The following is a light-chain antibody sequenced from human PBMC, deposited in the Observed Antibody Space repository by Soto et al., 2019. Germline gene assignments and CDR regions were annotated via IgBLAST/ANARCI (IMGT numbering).Light chain of an antibody. CDR1: SSDVGGYNY. CDR2: DVN. J-gene: IGLJ2*01. CDR3: ASFTRSVTVV. V-gene: IGLV2-14*03. Sequence: QSVLTQPASVSGSPGQSITISCAGTSSDVGGYNYVSWYQQHPGKVPRLIISDVNKRPSGVSDRFSGSKSGNTASLTISGLQAEEEADYYCASFTRSVTVVFGGGTKLNVL.